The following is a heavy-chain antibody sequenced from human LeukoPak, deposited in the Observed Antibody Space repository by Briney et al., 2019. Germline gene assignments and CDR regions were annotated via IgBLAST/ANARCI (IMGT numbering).Heavy chain of an antibody. CDR2: IIPMVGIT. Sequence: SVKDSCKAPGGTFSNYAICWVRQAPGQGLGWVGRIIPMVGITNYAQKDRGEVTITADKFTSTAYMELSSLRSEDTAVYYGTGPDTYYYDNTGLLFAFHIWGQGTMVTVSS. V-gene: IGHV1-69*04. J-gene: IGHJ3*02. CDR1: GGTFSNYA. CDR3: TGPDTYYYDNTGLLFAFHI. D-gene: IGHD3-22*01.